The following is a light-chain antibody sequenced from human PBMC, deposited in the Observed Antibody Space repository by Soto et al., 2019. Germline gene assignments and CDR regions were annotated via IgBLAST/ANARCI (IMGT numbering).Light chain of an antibody. Sequence: QSVLTQPHSVSAAPGQTVTISCSGSSSNIGNNYVSWYQQLPGTAPKLLIYDNNKRPSGIPDRFSGSKYGTSATLGITGLPTGDEADYYCGTWDSSLSAVVFGGGTKVTVL. V-gene: IGLV1-51*01. CDR1: SSNIGNNY. J-gene: IGLJ2*01. CDR3: GTWDSSLSAVV. CDR2: DNN.